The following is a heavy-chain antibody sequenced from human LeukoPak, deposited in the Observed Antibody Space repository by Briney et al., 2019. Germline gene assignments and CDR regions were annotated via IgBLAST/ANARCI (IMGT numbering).Heavy chain of an antibody. D-gene: IGHD3-16*01. CDR2: IYPGDSDT. J-gene: IGHJ6*03. Sequence: GESLKISCKGSGYSFTNYWIGWVRQMPGKGLEWMGIIYPGDSDTRYSPSFQGQVTISADKSISTAYLQWSSLKASDTATYYCVRHDGSISWGHYHYYMDIWGKGTTVIVSS. V-gene: IGHV5-51*01. CDR1: GYSFTNYW. CDR3: VRHDGSISWGHYHYYMDI.